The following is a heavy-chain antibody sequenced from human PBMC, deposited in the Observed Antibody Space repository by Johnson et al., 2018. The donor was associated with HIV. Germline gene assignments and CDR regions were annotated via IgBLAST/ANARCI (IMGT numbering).Heavy chain of an antibody. CDR3: ARDESGYDEGFDAFDI. V-gene: IGHV3-11*04. CDR1: GFTVSSNY. CDR2: ISSSGNTI. D-gene: IGHD5-12*01. J-gene: IGHJ3*02. Sequence: QVQLVESGGVVVQPGGSLRLSCAASGFTVSSNYMSWVRQAPGKGLEWVSYISSSGNTIYYADSVKGRFTISRDNAKNSLYLQMNSLRVEDTAVYYCARDESGYDEGFDAFDICGQGTMVTVSA.